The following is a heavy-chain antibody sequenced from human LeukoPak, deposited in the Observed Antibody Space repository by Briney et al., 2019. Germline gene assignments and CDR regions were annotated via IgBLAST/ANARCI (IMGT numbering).Heavy chain of an antibody. J-gene: IGHJ4*02. V-gene: IGHV3-9*01. D-gene: IGHD5-18*01. CDR3: AKVSGYTYGYFDY. CDR1: GFTFDDYA. Sequence: GGSLRLSCAASGFTFDDYAMHWVRQAPGKGLEWVSGISWNSGSVDYADSVKGRFTISRDNAKNSLYLQMNSLRAEDTALYYCAKVSGYTYGYFDYWGQGTLVTVSA. CDR2: ISWNSGSV.